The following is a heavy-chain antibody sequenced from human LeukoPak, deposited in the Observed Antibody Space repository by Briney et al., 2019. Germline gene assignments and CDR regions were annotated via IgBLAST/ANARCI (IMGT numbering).Heavy chain of an antibody. CDR3: ARGRPQPYRYFDWLLEPPDY. Sequence: SETLSLTCTVSGGSISSYYWSWIRQPPGKGLEWIGYIYYSGSTNYNPSLMSRVTISVDTSKNQFSLKLSSVTAADTAVYYCARGRPQPYRYFDWLLEPPDYWGQGTLVTVSS. CDR2: IYYSGST. CDR1: GGSISSYY. D-gene: IGHD3-9*01. J-gene: IGHJ4*02. V-gene: IGHV4-59*01.